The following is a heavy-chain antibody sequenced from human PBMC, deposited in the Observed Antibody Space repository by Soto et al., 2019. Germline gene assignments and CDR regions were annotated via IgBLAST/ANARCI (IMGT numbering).Heavy chain of an antibody. CDR2: IYSGGST. CDR3: ARELRISMVRGVSSYGMDV. CDR1: GFTVSSNY. D-gene: IGHD3-10*01. Sequence: GGSLRLSCAASGFTVSSNYMSWVRQAPGKGLEWVSVIYSGGSTYYADSVKGRFTISRHNSKNTLYLQMNSLRAEDTAVYYCARELRISMVRGVSSYGMDVWGQGTTVTVSS. J-gene: IGHJ6*02. V-gene: IGHV3-53*04.